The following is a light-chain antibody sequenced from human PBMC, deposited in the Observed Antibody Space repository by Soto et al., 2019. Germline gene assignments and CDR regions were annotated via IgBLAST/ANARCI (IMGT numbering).Light chain of an antibody. V-gene: IGLV2-8*01. Sequence: QPVLTQPPSASGSPGQSVTISCTGSSSDVGGHNFVSWYQQHPGKAPKLIIYEVSKRPAGVPDRFSGSKSGNTASLTVSGLQAEDEADYHCNSYAGSNTMVFGGGTQLTVL. CDR1: SSDVGGHNF. CDR2: EVS. CDR3: NSYAGSNTMV. J-gene: IGLJ2*01.